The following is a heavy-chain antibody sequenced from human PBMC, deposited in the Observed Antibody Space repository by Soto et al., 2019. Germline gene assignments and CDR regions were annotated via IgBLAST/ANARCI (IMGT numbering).Heavy chain of an antibody. CDR1: GGTFSSYA. D-gene: IGHD1-7*01. Sequence: QVQLVQSGAEVKKPGSSVKVSCKASGGTFSSYAISWVRQAPGQGLEWMGGIIPIFGTANYAQKFQGRVTITADESTSTAYMELSSLRSEDTAVYYCARDPPTPNYFPSHRGYYYGMDVWGQGTTVTVSS. V-gene: IGHV1-69*01. J-gene: IGHJ6*02. CDR3: ARDPPTPNYFPSHRGYYYGMDV. CDR2: IIPIFGTA.